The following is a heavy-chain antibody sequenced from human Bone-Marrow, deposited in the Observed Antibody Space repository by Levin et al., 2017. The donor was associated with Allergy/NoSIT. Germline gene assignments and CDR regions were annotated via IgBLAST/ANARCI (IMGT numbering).Heavy chain of an antibody. D-gene: IGHD3-3*01. CDR3: ARGFCNGFYTSGFDH. Sequence: PSETLSLTCAVYGGSFSGYYWSWIRQPPGKGLEWIGEISQTGITNYNPSLKSRVTMSVDTSKNQFSLNLTSVTAADTAVYYCARGFCNGFYTSGFDHWGQGTLVTVSS. J-gene: IGHJ4*02. CDR2: ISQTGIT. CDR1: GGSFSGYY. V-gene: IGHV4-34*01.